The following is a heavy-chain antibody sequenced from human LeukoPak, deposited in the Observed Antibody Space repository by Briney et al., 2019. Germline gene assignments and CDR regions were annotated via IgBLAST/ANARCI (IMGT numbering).Heavy chain of an antibody. CDR2: IYYSGTA. CDR3: ARVGVDDSGNIIKYFFDY. CDR1: GGPISNYQ. Sequence: SETLSLTCTPSGGPISNYQWSWIRQPPGKGLEWIGNIYYSGTANYDPSLKSRVIISVDTSKNQFSLKLSPVTAADTAVYSCARVGVDDSGNIIKYFFDYWGQGTLVTVSS. D-gene: IGHD4-23*01. J-gene: IGHJ4*02. V-gene: IGHV4-59*01.